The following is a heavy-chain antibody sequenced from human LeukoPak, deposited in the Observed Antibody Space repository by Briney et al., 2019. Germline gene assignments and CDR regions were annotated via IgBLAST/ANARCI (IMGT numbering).Heavy chain of an antibody. CDR3: TRLKSGSYFDY. Sequence: GGSLRLSCAASGFTFSNAWMNWVRQAPGKGLEWVGRIKSKTDGGTTDYAAPVKGRFTISRDDSKNTLYLRMNSLKTEDTAVYYCTRLKSGSYFDYWGQGTLVTVSS. J-gene: IGHJ4*02. CDR1: GFTFSNAW. V-gene: IGHV3-15*07. D-gene: IGHD1-26*01. CDR2: IKSKTDGGTT.